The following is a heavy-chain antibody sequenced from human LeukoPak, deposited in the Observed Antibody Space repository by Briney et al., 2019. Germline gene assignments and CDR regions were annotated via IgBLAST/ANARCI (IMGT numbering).Heavy chain of an antibody. D-gene: IGHD3-10*01. CDR1: GFTFSNYW. CDR3: ARDKKSGESSEIDY. J-gene: IGHJ4*02. Sequence: GGSLRLSYAASGFTFSNYWVHWARQAPGKGLVWVSRINRDGSTTKYADSVKGRFTVSRDNAKNTLNLQMNSLRVEDTAVYYCARDKKSGESSEIDYWGQGTLVTVSS. CDR2: INRDGSTT. V-gene: IGHV3-74*03.